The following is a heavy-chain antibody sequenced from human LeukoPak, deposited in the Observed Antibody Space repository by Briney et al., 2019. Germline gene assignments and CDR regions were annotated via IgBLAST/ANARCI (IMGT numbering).Heavy chain of an antibody. D-gene: IGHD3-9*01. J-gene: IGHJ5*02. Sequence: PGGSLRLSCAASGFTFSDYAMNWVRQAPGKGLEWVSTISGSGGSTYYAGSVKGRFTISRDNSKNTLYLQMNSLRAEDTAVYYCARVDYSWFDPWGQGTLVTVSS. CDR1: GFTFSDYA. CDR2: ISGSGGST. CDR3: ARVDYSWFDP. V-gene: IGHV3-23*01.